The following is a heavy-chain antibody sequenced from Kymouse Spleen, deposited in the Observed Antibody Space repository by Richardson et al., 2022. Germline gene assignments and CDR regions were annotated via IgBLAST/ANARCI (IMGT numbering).Heavy chain of an antibody. CDR1: GFTFSSYW. CDR2: IKQDGSEK. D-gene: IGHD4-11,IGHD4-11*01. CDR3: ARENSNYVDYYYGMDV. J-gene: IGHJ6*02. Sequence: EVQLVESGGGLVQPGGSLRLSCAASGFTFSSYWMSWVRQAPGKGLEWVANIKQDGSEKYYVDSVKGRFTISRDNAKNSLYLQMNSLRAEDTAVYYCARENSNYVDYYYGMDVWGQGTTVTVSS. V-gene: IGHV3-7*01.